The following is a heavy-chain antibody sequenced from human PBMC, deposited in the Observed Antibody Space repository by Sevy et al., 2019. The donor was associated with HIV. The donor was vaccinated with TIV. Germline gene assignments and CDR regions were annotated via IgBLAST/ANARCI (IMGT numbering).Heavy chain of an antibody. D-gene: IGHD3-22*01. CDR2: VFPNSGGT. CDR3: ATTKDYYDSSGCPFDY. V-gene: IGHV1-2*06. CDR1: GYTFTGDY. J-gene: IGHJ4*02. Sequence: ASVKVSCKASGYTFTGDYLHWVRQAPGHGLEWMGRVFPNSGGTNYAQKFQGRVTMTRDTSISTAYMELSRLRSDDTAVYFCATTKDYYDSSGCPFDYWGQGTLVTVSS.